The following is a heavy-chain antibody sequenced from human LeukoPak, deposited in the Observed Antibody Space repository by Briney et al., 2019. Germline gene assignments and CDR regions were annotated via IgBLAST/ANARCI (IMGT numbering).Heavy chain of an antibody. CDR1: GFTVSAAW. D-gene: IGHD3-16*01. V-gene: IGHV3-74*01. CDR2: ISSDGSNT. Sequence: GGSLRLSCAASGFTVSAAWMHWGRQVPGRGLVWVSRISSDGSNTIYADSVKGRFTISRDNAKNTLYLQMNSLSAEDTAVYYCGRDLGGRGPTTFHMWGQGTMVTVSS. J-gene: IGHJ3*02. CDR3: GRDLGGRGPTTFHM.